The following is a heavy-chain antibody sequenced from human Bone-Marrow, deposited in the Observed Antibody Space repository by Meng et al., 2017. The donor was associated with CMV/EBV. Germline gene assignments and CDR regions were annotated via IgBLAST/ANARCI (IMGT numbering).Heavy chain of an antibody. CDR1: YA. J-gene: IGHJ6*02. CDR2: IIPIFGTA. CDR3: ARDHSDVVVPAAIRDYYGMDV. Sequence: YAISWVRQAPGQGLEWMGGIIPIFGTANDAQKFQGRVTITADESTSTAYMELSSLRSEDTAVYYCARDHSDVVVPAAIRDYYGMDVWGQGTMVTVSS. V-gene: IGHV1-69*01. D-gene: IGHD2-2*02.